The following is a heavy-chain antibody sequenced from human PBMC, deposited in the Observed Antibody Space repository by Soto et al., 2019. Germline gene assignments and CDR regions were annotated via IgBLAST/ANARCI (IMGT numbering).Heavy chain of an antibody. CDR3: AREEIYGMDV. CDR1: EGSCIGYY. Sequence: PSETLPLTRSVYEGSCIGYYWSRIRHPPGKGLEWIGEINHSGSTNYNPSLKSRVTISVDTSKNQFSLKLSSVTAADTAVYYCAREEIYGMDVWGQGTTVTVSS. V-gene: IGHV4-34*01. CDR2: INHSGST. J-gene: IGHJ6*02.